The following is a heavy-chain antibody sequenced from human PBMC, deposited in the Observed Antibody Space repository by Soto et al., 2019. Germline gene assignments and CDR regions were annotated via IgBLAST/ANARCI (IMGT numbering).Heavy chain of an antibody. D-gene: IGHD6-13*01. CDR1: GFTFSSQA. V-gene: IGHV3-23*01. CDR3: AKDHLFRQQLVSGHYYGLDV. Sequence: VQVLESGGGSVQPGGSLRLSCAASGFTFSSQAMSWVRQAPGKGLEWVSGISGSGISTYYADSVKGRFTISTDNFKDTLYLQMNSLRAEDTALYYSAKDHLFRQQLVSGHYYGLDVWGQGTTVTVSS. CDR2: ISGSGIST. J-gene: IGHJ6*02.